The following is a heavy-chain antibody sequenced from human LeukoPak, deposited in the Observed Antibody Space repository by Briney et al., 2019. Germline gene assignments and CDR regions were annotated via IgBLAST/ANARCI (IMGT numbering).Heavy chain of an antibody. D-gene: IGHD1-14*01. CDR1: GGTFSSYA. V-gene: IGHV1-69*05. CDR3: ARGPEEAYYYSYMDV. Sequence: SVKVSCKASGGTFSSYAITRVRQAPGQGLEWMGGIIPIFGTANYAQKFQGRVTITTGESTTTTYMELSSLRSEDTAVYYCARGPEEAYYYSYMDVWGKGTTVTVSS. CDR2: IIPIFGTA. J-gene: IGHJ6*03.